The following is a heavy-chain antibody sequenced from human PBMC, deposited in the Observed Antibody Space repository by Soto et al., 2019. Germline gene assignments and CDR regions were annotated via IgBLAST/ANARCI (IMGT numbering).Heavy chain of an antibody. Sequence: LRLSCVASGLTFKNYWMHWVRQIPGKGLVWVSRINRDGSVTNYADSVKGRFTISRDNAKQMLYLQMNSLRVEDSAVYFCALLDCSSTSCLNNAVDVWGQGTTVTVSS. J-gene: IGHJ6*02. CDR3: ALLDCSSTSCLNNAVDV. CDR1: GLTFKNYW. V-gene: IGHV3-74*01. CDR2: INRDGSVT. D-gene: IGHD2-2*01.